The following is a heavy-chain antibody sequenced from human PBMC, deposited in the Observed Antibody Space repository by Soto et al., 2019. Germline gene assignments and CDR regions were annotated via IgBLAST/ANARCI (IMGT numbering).Heavy chain of an antibody. V-gene: IGHV3-23*01. CDR3: ARDIHDGIAVAGEIDY. CDR2: ISGSGDNT. D-gene: IGHD6-19*01. Sequence: GGSLRLSCAASGFTFHTYAMSWVRQAPGKGLEWVSGISGSGDNTHYTDSVKGRFTISRDNSKNTLYLQMNSLRAEDTAVYYCARDIHDGIAVAGEIDYWGQGTLVSVSS. CDR1: GFTFHTYA. J-gene: IGHJ4*02.